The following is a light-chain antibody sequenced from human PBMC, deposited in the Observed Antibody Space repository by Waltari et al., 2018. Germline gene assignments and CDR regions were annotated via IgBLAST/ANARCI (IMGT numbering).Light chain of an antibody. CDR2: EDS. CDR1: ILAKKY. CDR3: FSAADNNWV. J-gene: IGLJ3*02. Sequence: SYELTQPSSVSVSPGQTAKILCSGDILAKKYARWFQQKPGQAPLLLIYEDSERPSAIPGRFSGSSSGTTVTLTITGAHVDDEADYYCFSAADNNWVFGGGTKLTVL. V-gene: IGLV3-27*01.